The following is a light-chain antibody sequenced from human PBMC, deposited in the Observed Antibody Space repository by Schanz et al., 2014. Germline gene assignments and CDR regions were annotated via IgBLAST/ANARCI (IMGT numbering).Light chain of an antibody. CDR3: SSYAGSNNLV. J-gene: IGLJ2*01. CDR1: SSDVGGYNY. CDR2: DVT. Sequence: QSALTQPASVSGSPGQSITISCTGTSSDVGGYNYVSWYQHHPGKAPKLLIYDVTKRPSGVPDRFSGSKSGNTASLTVSGLQAEDEADYYCSSYAGSNNLVFGGGTELTVL. V-gene: IGLV2-8*01.